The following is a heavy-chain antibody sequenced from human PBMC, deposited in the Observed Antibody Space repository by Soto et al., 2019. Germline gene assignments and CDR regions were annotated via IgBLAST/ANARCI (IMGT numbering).Heavy chain of an antibody. V-gene: IGHV4-59*08. CDR2: IYYTGTT. J-gene: IGHJ4*02. CDR1: GGSIRDYY. D-gene: IGHD3-22*01. CDR3: ARLGGYYQAFDS. Sequence: SLTCTVSGGSIRDYYWGWIRQSPGKGLDWIGYIYYTGTTKYNPSLKSRVTISVDSSKNQFSLKLDSVTAADTAVYYCARLGGYYQAFDSWGQGTLVTVSS.